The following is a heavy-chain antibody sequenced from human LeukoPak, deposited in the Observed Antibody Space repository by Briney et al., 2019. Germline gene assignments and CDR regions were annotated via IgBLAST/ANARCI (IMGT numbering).Heavy chain of an antibody. V-gene: IGHV1-8*01. J-gene: IGHJ6*03. Sequence: ASVKVSCKASGYTFTSYDINWVRQATGQGLEWMGWMNPNSGNTGYAQKFQGRVTMTRNTSISTAYMELSSLRSEDTAVYYCAIGIAAANYYYYYMDVWGKGTTVTLSS. CDR1: GYTFTSYD. D-gene: IGHD6-13*01. CDR2: MNPNSGNT. CDR3: AIGIAAANYYYYYMDV.